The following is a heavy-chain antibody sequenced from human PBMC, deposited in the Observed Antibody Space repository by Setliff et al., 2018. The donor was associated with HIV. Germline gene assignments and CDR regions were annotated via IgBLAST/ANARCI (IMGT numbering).Heavy chain of an antibody. V-gene: IGHV1-24*01. CDR2: FDPEDGET. CDR3: ARGPSSTHWSPGYFQH. D-gene: IGHD2-8*02. Sequence: VASVKVSCKVSGYTLTELSVHWVRQVPGEGLEWMGGFDPEDGETIYAEKFQGRVTMTEDTATDTAYMELSSLRSEDTAVYYCARGPSSTHWSPGYFQHWGQGTPVTVSS. J-gene: IGHJ1*01. CDR1: GYTLTELS.